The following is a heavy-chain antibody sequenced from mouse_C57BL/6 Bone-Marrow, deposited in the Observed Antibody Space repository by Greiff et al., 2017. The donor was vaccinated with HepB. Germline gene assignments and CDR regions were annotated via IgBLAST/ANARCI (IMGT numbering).Heavy chain of an antibody. CDR3: ARGLLLRSAEGFAY. D-gene: IGHD1-1*01. Sequence: LVESGAELARPGASVKLSCKASGYTFTSYGISWVKQRTGQGLEWIGDIYPRSGNTYYNEKFKGKATLTADKSSSTAYMELRSLTSEDSAVYFCARGLLLRSAEGFAYWGQGTLVTVSA. CDR2: IYPRSGNT. CDR1: GYTFTSYG. J-gene: IGHJ3*01. V-gene: IGHV1-81*01.